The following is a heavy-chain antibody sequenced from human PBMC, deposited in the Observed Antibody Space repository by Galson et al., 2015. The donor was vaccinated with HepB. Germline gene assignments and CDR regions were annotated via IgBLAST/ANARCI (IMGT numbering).Heavy chain of an antibody. CDR3: ARDPSSSWSFDY. CDR1: GFTFSSYS. V-gene: IGHV3-21*01. CDR2: ISSSSSYI. D-gene: IGHD6-13*01. Sequence: SLRLSCAASGFTFSSYSMNWVRQAPGKGLEWVSSISSSSSYIYYADSVKGRFTISRDNAKNSLYLQMNSLRAEDTAVYYCARDPSSSWSFDYWGQGTLVTVSS. J-gene: IGHJ4*02.